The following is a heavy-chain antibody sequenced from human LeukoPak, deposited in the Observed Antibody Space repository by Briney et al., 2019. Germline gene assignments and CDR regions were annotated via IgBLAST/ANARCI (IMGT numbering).Heavy chain of an antibody. CDR2: IYSGGST. CDR3: ARHLSGDDI. D-gene: IGHD4-17*01. J-gene: IGHJ3*02. Sequence: PGGSLRLFCAASGFIVSSNYMSWVRQAPGKGLEWVSIIYSGGSTYYADSVKGRFTISRDNSKNTLYLQMNSLRAEDTAVYYCARHLSGDDIWGQGTMVTVSS. CDR1: GFIVSSNY. V-gene: IGHV3-53*01.